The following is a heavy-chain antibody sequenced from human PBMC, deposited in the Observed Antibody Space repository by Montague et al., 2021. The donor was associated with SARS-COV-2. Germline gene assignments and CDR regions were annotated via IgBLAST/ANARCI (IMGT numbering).Heavy chain of an antibody. CDR1: GFTFGDYA. CDR3: AKGYSGTYDEYFDL. J-gene: IGHJ2*01. Sequence: SLRLSCAASGFTFGDYAMHWVRQAPGKGLEWVSGINWNSNSIGYVDSVKGRFTISRDNAKNSLYLQMNSLRAEDTALYYCAKGYSGTYDEYFDLWGRGTLVTVSS. V-gene: IGHV3-9*01. CDR2: INWNSNSI. D-gene: IGHD1-26*01.